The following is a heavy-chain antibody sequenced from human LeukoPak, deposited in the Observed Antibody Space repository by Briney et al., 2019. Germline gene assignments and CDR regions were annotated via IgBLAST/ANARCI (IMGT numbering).Heavy chain of an antibody. J-gene: IGHJ4*02. CDR2: IYYSGST. CDR1: GGSISSSSYY. V-gene: IGHV4-39*01. D-gene: IGHD6-19*01. Sequence: SETLSLTCTVSGGSISSSSYYWGWIRQPPGKGLEWIGSIYYSGSTYYNPSLKSRVTISVDTSKNQSSLKLSSVTAADTAVYYCASITVAGSPTFDYWGQGTLVTVSS. CDR3: ASITVAGSPTFDY.